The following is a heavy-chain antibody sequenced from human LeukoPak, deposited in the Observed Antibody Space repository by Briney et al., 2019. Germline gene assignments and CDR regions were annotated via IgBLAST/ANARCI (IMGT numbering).Heavy chain of an antibody. Sequence: GGSLRLSCAASGFTFSDYYMSWIRQAPGKGLEWVSYISGSGSSIYYADSLKGRFTISRDNAKNSLYLQMNSLRAEDTAVYYCARRRGIAVAEDYWGQGTLVTVSS. D-gene: IGHD6-19*01. CDR2: ISGSGSSI. CDR3: ARRRGIAVAEDY. V-gene: IGHV3-11*01. CDR1: GFTFSDYY. J-gene: IGHJ4*02.